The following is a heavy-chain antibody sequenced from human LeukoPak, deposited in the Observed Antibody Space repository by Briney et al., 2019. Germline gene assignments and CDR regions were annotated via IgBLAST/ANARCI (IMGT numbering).Heavy chain of an antibody. Sequence: GESLRISCKGSGYSFTSYWISWVRQMPGKGLGWMGRIDPSDSYTNYSPSFQGHVTISADKSISTAYLQWSSLKASDTAMYYCATGTRDIVVVVAATFSDYGMDVWGKGATVTVSS. CDR3: ATGTRDIVVVVAATFSDYGMDV. CDR2: IDPSDSYT. D-gene: IGHD2-15*01. J-gene: IGHJ6*04. V-gene: IGHV5-10-1*01. CDR1: GYSFTSYW.